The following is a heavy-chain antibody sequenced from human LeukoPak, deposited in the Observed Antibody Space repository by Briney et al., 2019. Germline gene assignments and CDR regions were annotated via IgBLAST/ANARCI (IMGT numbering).Heavy chain of an antibody. J-gene: IGHJ5*02. CDR3: AKDNADYPIYYCDP. CDR2: ISGSGGGK. V-gene: IGHV3-23*01. CDR1: GFTFDDYG. Sequence: GGSLRLSCEASGFTFDDYGMHWVRQAPGKGLEWVSGISGSGGGKFYADSVKGRFTISRDKSKSTLYLQMNSLKAEDAAVYYCAKDNADYPIYYCDPWGQGTRVTVSS. D-gene: IGHD2/OR15-2a*01.